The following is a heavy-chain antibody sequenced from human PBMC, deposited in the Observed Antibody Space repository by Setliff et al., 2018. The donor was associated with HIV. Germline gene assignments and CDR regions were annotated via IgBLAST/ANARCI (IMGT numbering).Heavy chain of an antibody. Sequence: PGGSLRLSCAASGFTFSTYWMHWVRQPPGKGLVWVSRINSDGTIINYADSVKGRFTISRDNAKNSLYLQMNNLRAEDTALYYCARNLIRSSYFGVLSNWFDTWGQGTLVTVSS. CDR1: GFTFSTYW. CDR3: ARNLIRSSYFGVLSNWFDT. V-gene: IGHV3-74*01. CDR2: INSDGTII. D-gene: IGHD3-3*01. J-gene: IGHJ5*02.